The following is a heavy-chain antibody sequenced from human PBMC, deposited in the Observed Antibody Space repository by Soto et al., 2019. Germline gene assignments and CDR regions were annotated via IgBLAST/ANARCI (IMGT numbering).Heavy chain of an antibody. Sequence: QVQLVQSGAEMKKPGSSVKVSCQSSGGTFNTYAMNWVRQAPGQGPEWMGDISPMFGAANYAPKFQGRVTITADESTGTSYMQLSSWTSEDTPLYFCAREVQVHTPAFVYWGQGTLVTVSS. J-gene: IGHJ4*02. CDR3: AREVQVHTPAFVY. V-gene: IGHV1-69*19. CDR2: ISPMFGAA. CDR1: GGTFNTYA. D-gene: IGHD3-10*01.